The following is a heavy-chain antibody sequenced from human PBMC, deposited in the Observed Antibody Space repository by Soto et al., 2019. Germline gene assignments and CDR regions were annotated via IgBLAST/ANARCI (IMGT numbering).Heavy chain of an antibody. D-gene: IGHD3-16*01. J-gene: IGHJ4*02. V-gene: IGHV3-30*18. CDR3: AKVGGQGDYFDY. CDR1: GFTFSSYG. Sequence: VQLVESGGGVVQPGRSLRLSCAASGFTFSSYGMHWVRQAPGKGLEWVAVMSYDGSNKYYADSVKGRFTISRDNSKNTLYLQMNSLRAEDTAVYYCAKVGGQGDYFDYWGQGTLVTVSS. CDR2: MSYDGSNK.